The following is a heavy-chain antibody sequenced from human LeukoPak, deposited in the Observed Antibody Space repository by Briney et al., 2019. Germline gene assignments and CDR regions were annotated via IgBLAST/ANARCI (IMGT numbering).Heavy chain of an antibody. V-gene: IGHV3-30*02. J-gene: IGHJ4*02. Sequence: GGSLRLSCAASGFTFSSYGMHWVRQAPGKGLEWVAFIRSIGTNTYYADSVKGRFTISRDNSKNTLYLQMNSLRAEDTAVYYCATYTCSYFDYWGQGTLVTVSS. CDR1: GFTFSSYG. CDR3: ATYTCSYFDY. D-gene: IGHD1-14*01. CDR2: IRSIGTNT.